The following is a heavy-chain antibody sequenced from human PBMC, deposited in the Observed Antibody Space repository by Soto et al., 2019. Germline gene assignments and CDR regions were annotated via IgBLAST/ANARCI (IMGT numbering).Heavy chain of an antibody. CDR3: EKDRYSSCCYAFDI. CDR1: GFTFSSYA. CDR2: ISSNGVST. V-gene: IGHV3-64D*09. J-gene: IGHJ3*02. D-gene: IGHD6-13*01. Sequence: GGSLRLSCSAYGFTFSSYAMHWVRQAPGKGLEYVSAISSNGVSTYYADSVKGRFTISRDNSKNTLYLQMSSVRAEDSSVYYCEKDRYSSCCYAFDIWGQGTMVTVSS.